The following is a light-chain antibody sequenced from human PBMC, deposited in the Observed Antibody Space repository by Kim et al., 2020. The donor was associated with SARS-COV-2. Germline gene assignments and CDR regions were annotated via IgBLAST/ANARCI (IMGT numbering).Light chain of an antibody. J-gene: IGLJ3*02. CDR2: RNN. Sequence: QPVLTQPPSASGTPGQRVTISCFGSSSNIGSNYVYWYQQLPGTAPKLLIYRNNQRPSGVPDRFSGSKSGTSASLAISGLRSEDEADYYCAAWDDSSRGVFGGGTQLTVL. CDR1: SSNIGSNY. CDR3: AAWDDSSRGV. V-gene: IGLV1-47*01.